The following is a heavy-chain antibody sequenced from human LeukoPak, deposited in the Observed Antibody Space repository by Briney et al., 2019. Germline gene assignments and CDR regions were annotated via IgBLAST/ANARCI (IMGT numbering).Heavy chain of an antibody. CDR3: ASEHPGNYGLCF. CDR2: LYHGGST. D-gene: IGHD1-7*01. J-gene: IGHJ4*02. CDR1: GFTVSTNY. V-gene: IGHV3-53*01. Sequence: PGGSLRLSCAASGFTVSTNYMSWVRQAPGKGLEWVSYLYHGGSTYYADSVKGRFTISRDNSNNTLYLQMNRLRVKDTAVYYCASEHPGNYGLCFWGQGTLVTVSS.